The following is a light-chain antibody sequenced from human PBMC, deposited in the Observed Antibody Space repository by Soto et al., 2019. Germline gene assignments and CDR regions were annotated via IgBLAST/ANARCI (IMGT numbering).Light chain of an antibody. CDR2: DVS. J-gene: IGLJ1*01. CDR1: SSDVGSYNL. V-gene: IGLV2-14*02. Sequence: QSALTQPASVSGSPGQSITISCTGTSSDVGSYNLVSWYQQHPGKAPKLMTYDVSNRPSGVSNRFSGSKSGNTAPLTISGLQAEDEADYYCSSYTSSSSYVFGTGTKVTVL. CDR3: SSYTSSSSYV.